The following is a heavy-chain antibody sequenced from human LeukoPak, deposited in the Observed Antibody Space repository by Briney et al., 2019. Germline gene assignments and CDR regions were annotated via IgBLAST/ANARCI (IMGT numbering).Heavy chain of an antibody. D-gene: IGHD3-3*01. Sequence: GWSLRLSCAACGFTFSSYAMHWVRQAPGKELAWVEVISYDGSNKYYADSVKGRFNISRDNSKNTLYLQMTGLRAEDTAVYYCARWGGQYDFWSGYYSFDYWGQGTLVTVS. CDR3: ARWGGQYDFWSGYYSFDY. CDR2: ISYDGSNK. J-gene: IGHJ4*02. V-gene: IGHV3-30*04. CDR1: GFTFSSYA.